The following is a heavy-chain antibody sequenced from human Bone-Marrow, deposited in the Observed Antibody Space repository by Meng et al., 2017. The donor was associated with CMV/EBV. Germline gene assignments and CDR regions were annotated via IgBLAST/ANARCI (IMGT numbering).Heavy chain of an antibody. Sequence: SVKVSCKASGGTFSSYTISWVRQAPGQGLEWMGRIIPILGIANYAQKFQGRVTITADKSTSTAYMELSSLRSEDTAVYYCAGAPRDHSFYVRGWFEPWGQGHLVNVAS. V-gene: IGHV1-69*02. J-gene: IGHJ5*02. CDR1: GGTFSSYT. D-gene: IGHD3-10*02. CDR3: AGAPRDHSFYVRGWFEP. CDR2: IIPILGIA.